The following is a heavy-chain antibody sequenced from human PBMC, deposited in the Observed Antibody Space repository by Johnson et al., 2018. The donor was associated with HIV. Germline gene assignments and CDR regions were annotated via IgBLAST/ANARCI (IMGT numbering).Heavy chain of an antibody. Sequence: VQLVESGGGLVKPGGSLRLSCAASGFTFSDYYMSWIRQAPGKGLEWVATIKGDGSGQDYVDSVEGRFTIYRDYAKNSLYVRMDSLRTEDTALYYCAKDQNYGSYLLSFDVWGQGTMVTVSS. CDR3: AKDQNYGSYLLSFDV. CDR2: IKGDGSGQ. D-gene: IGHD3-16*01. V-gene: IGHV3-7*03. J-gene: IGHJ3*01. CDR1: GFTFSDYY.